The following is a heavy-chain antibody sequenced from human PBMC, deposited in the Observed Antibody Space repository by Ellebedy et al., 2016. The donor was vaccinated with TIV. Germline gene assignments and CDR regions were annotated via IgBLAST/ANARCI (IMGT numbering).Heavy chain of an antibody. J-gene: IGHJ4*02. CDR2: INPNSGGT. CDR1: GYTFTGYY. D-gene: IGHD3-10*01. V-gene: IGHV1-2*02. CDR3: AREPRSMVRGDY. Sequence: AASVKVSCKASGYTFTGYYMHWVRQAPGQGLEWMGWINPNSGGTNYAQKIQGRVTMTRDTSISTAYMELSRLRADDTAVYYCAREPRSMVRGDYWGQGTLVTVSS.